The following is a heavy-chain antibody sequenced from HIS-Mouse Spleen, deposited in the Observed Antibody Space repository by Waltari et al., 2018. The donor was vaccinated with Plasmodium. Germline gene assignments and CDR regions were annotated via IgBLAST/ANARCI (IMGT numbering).Heavy chain of an antibody. CDR2: IKQDGSEK. CDR3: AKTIKYYDILTGYPFDY. J-gene: IGHJ4*02. V-gene: IGHV3-7*03. Sequence: EVQLVESGGGLVQPGGYLRLSCASSGVTFSRYWMRWVGKATGKGLEWVANIKQDGSEKYYVDSVKGRFTISRDNSKNTLYLQMNSLRAEDTAVYYCAKTIKYYDILTGYPFDYWGQGTLVTVSS. D-gene: IGHD3-9*01. CDR1: GVTFSRYW.